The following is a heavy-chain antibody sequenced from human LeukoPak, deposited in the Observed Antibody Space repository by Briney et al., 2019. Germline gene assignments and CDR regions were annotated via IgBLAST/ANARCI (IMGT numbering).Heavy chain of an antibody. CDR2: ISSSSSYI. J-gene: IGHJ1*01. Sequence: GGSLRLSCAASGFTFSSYSMNWVRQAPGKGLEWVSSISSSSSYIYYADSVKGRFTISRDNAKNSLYLQMNSLRAEDTAVYYCAKEPTVTPYAEYFQHWGQGTLVTVSS. V-gene: IGHV3-21*04. D-gene: IGHD4-17*01. CDR1: GFTFSSYS. CDR3: AKEPTVTPYAEYFQH.